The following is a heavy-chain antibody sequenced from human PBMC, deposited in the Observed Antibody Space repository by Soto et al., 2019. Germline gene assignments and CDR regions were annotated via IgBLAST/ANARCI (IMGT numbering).Heavy chain of an antibody. Sequence: QVQLQESGPGLVKPSGTLSLTCAVSGGSISSSNLWSWVRQPPGKGLEWIGEIYHSGSTNYNPSLKSRVTISVDTTKNHFSLKLSSVTAADTAVPYCARSYYYGSGITFDIWGQGTLVTVSS. J-gene: IGHJ4*02. CDR3: ARSYYYGSGITFDI. CDR2: IYHSGST. CDR1: GGSISSSNL. V-gene: IGHV4-4*02. D-gene: IGHD3-10*01.